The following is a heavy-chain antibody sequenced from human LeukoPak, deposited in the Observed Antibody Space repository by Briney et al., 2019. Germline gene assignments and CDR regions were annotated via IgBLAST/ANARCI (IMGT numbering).Heavy chain of an antibody. D-gene: IGHD3-10*01. CDR2: LRYDGSNT. CDR1: GFIFSTHG. CDR3: ATPVPHGSDPSLYYYYMDV. Sequence: PGGSLRLSCTASGFIFSTHGMHWVRQAPGKGRGWVALLRYDGSNTYYADSVKGRFTISRDNSKNTVYLQLNTLRPEDTAVYYCATPVPHGSDPSLYYYYMDVWGKGTTVTISS. V-gene: IGHV3-30*02. J-gene: IGHJ6*03.